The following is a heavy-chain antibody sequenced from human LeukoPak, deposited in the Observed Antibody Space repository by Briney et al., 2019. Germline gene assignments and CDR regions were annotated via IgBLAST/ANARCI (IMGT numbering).Heavy chain of an antibody. J-gene: IGHJ4*02. V-gene: IGHV4-34*01. D-gene: IGHD3-10*01. CDR2: INHSGST. CDR1: GGSFSDYY. CDR3: ARHSAPYGSGMGYFDY. Sequence: SETLSLTCAVYGGSFSDYYWSWIRKPPGKGLEWIGEINHSGSTNYKSSLKSRVTISVDTSKNQFSLKLSSVTAADTAVYYCARHSAPYGSGMGYFDYWGQGTLVTVSS.